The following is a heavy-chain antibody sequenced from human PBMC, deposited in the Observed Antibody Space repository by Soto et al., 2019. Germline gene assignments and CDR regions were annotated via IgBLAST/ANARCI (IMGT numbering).Heavy chain of an antibody. Sequence: PSETLSLTCTVSGGSISSGGYYWSWIRQHPGKGLEWIGYIYYSGGTYYNPSLKSRVTISVDTSKNQFSLKLSSVTAADTAVYYCARDMLYSSSWYVNGMDVWGQGTTVTVSS. CDR1: GGSISSGGYY. CDR3: ARDMLYSSSWYVNGMDV. D-gene: IGHD6-13*01. CDR2: IYYSGGT. J-gene: IGHJ6*02. V-gene: IGHV4-31*03.